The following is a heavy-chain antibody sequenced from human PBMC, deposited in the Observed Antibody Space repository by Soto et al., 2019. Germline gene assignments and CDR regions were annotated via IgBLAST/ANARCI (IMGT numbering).Heavy chain of an antibody. CDR1: GYTFPNYD. J-gene: IGHJ5*02. CDR3: ARGGAGNWFDP. D-gene: IGHD3-16*01. V-gene: IGHV1-8*01. CDR2: MNPNKGNT. Sequence: QVQLVQSGAEVKKPGASVKVSCKASGYTFPNYDINWVRQATGQGLEWMGWMNPNKGNTGYAHKFQGRVTMTRNTSISTAYMELRGLSSEDTAVYYCARGGAGNWFDPWGQGTLVIVSS.